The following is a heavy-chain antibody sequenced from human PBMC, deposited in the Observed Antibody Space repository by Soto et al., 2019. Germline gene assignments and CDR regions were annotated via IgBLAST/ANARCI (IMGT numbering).Heavy chain of an antibody. CDR1: GFTFGRHG. CDR3: ARDDDYGDNGLDY. CDR2: IGSDGRRD. D-gene: IGHD4-17*01. V-gene: IGHV3-33*01. Sequence: QVQLVESGGGVVQPGGSLRLSCAAPGFTFGRHGMHWVRQAPGKGLEWVAVIGSDGRRDSYADSVKGRFTISRDNGQNTLYLQMNSLRAEDTAVYYCARDDDYGDNGLDYWGQGTLVTVSS. J-gene: IGHJ4*02.